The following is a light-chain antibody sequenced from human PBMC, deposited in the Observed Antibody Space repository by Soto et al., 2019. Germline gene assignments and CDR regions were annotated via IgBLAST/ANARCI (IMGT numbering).Light chain of an antibody. J-gene: IGKJ2*01. Sequence: EIVMTQSPPSLTVTPGEPASISCRSSQRLLHSNGNTFLDWYLQKPGQSPQLLIYLGSNRASGVPDRVSGSEAGTDVTLKISRVEAEDAGVYYCMQALETPYTFGQGTKLEIK. CDR3: MQALETPYT. V-gene: IGKV2-28*01. CDR2: LGS. CDR1: QRLLHSNGNTF.